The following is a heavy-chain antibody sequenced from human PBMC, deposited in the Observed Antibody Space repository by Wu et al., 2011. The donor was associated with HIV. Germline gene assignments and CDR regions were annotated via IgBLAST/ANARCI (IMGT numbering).Heavy chain of an antibody. CDR1: GYTFTSYY. D-gene: IGHD3-10*01. J-gene: IGHJ4*02. CDR2: INPSGGST. Sequence: QVQLVQSGAEVKKPGASVKVSCKASGYTFTSYYMHWVRQAPGQGLEWMGIINPSGGSTSYAQKFQGRVTMTRDTSTSTVYMELSSLRSEDTAVYYCARMWFGELPLKPQTNYFDYWGQGTLVTVSS. V-gene: IGHV1-46*01. CDR3: ARMWFGELPLKPQTNYFDY.